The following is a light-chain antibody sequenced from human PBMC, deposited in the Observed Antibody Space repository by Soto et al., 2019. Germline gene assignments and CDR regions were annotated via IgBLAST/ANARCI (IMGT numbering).Light chain of an antibody. Sequence: VMTQSPATLSVSPGESDTVSCRASQSVSSKLAWYQQKPGQAPRLLIYGASTRATGVPARFSGSGSGTEFTLTISSLQSEDFAVYYCQQYNNWPPWTFGQGTRVEIK. J-gene: IGKJ1*01. CDR3: QQYNNWPPWT. CDR1: QSVSSK. V-gene: IGKV3-15*01. CDR2: GAS.